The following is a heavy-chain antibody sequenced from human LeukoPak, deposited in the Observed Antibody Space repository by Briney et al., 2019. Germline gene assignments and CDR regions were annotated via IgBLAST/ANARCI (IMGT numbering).Heavy chain of an antibody. D-gene: IGHD3-16*01. Sequence: GGSLRLSCAASGFRFGSDWMTWVRQAPGKELEWVANINPDGNEKYYVDSVKGRFTISRDNGKNSLYLQLNSLRAEDTAVYYCARYYDPAVGDAFDIWGQGTMVTVSS. CDR2: INPDGNEK. CDR1: GFRFGSDW. V-gene: IGHV3-7*01. CDR3: ARYYDPAVGDAFDI. J-gene: IGHJ3*02.